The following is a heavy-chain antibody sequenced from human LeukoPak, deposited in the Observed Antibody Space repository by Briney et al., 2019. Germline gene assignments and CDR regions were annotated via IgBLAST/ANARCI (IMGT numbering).Heavy chain of an antibody. CDR1: GGSISSYY. Sequence: ETLSLTCTVSGGSISSYYWSWVRQAPGKGLEWVSGINWNGGSTGYADSVKGRFTISRDNAKNSLYLQMNSLRAEDTALYHCARELLWFGELRPNWFDPWGQGTLVTVSS. CDR2: INWNGGST. J-gene: IGHJ5*02. V-gene: IGHV3-20*01. D-gene: IGHD3-10*01. CDR3: ARELLWFGELRPNWFDP.